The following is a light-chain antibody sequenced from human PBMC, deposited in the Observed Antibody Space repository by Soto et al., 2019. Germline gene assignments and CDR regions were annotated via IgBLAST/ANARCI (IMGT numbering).Light chain of an antibody. Sequence: NFILTQPHSVSESPGKTVTISCTRSSGSIASNYVQWYQQRPGSAPTTVIYENNQRPSGVPDRFSGSIDSSSNSASLTISGLKTEDEADYYCQSYDSNNVVFGGGTKVTVL. CDR1: SGSIASNY. V-gene: IGLV6-57*03. CDR3: QSYDSNNVV. CDR2: ENN. J-gene: IGLJ3*02.